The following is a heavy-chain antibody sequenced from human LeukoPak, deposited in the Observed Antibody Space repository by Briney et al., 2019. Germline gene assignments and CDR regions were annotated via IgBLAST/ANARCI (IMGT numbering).Heavy chain of an antibody. D-gene: IGHD3-22*01. V-gene: IGHV3-23*01. Sequence: GGSLRLSCAASGFTFSSCAMNWVRRAPGKGLEWVSAISGGGGSTYYADSVKGRFTISRDNSKNTLYLQMNSLRAEDTAVYYCAKGDYYDSSGYYYGYWGQGTLVTVSS. CDR1: GFTFSSCA. J-gene: IGHJ4*02. CDR2: ISGGGGST. CDR3: AKGDYYDSSGYYYGY.